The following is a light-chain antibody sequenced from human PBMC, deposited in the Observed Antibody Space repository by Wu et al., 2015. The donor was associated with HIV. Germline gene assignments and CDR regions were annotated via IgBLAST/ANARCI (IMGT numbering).Light chain of an antibody. CDR2: SAS. V-gene: IGKV3-15*01. CDR3: QQYREWPRT. Sequence: VLTQSPGTLSLSSGQRATLSCRASQTISRKLAWYQQRPGQAPRLVIHSASTRAAQIPARFSGSGSGTEFTLTISSLQSEDFAVYYCQQYREWPRTFGQGTKV. J-gene: IGKJ1*01. CDR1: QTISRK.